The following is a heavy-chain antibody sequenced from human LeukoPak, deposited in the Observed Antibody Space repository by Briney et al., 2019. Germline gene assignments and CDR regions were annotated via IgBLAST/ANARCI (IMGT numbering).Heavy chain of an antibody. CDR3: SRSVPYSSSWYGAQHAFDI. V-gene: IGHV3-30-3*01. CDR1: GFTFSSYA. CDR2: ISYDGSNK. J-gene: IGHJ3*02. D-gene: IGHD6-13*01. Sequence: GGSLRLSCAASGFTFSSYAMHWVRQAPGKGLEWVAVISYDGSNKYYADSVKGRFTISRDNAKNTLYLQMNSLRAEDTAVYYCSRSVPYSSSWYGAQHAFDIWGQGTMVTVSS.